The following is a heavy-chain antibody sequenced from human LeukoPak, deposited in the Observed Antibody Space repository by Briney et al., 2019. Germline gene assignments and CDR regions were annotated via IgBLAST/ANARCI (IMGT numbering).Heavy chain of an antibody. Sequence: PSETLSLTCTVSGGSISSYYWSWIRQPPGKGLEWIGYIYTSGSTYYNPSLKSRVTISVDTSKNQFSLKLSSVTAADTAVYYCARSGMGNFWSGYAGFDYWGQGTLVTVSS. D-gene: IGHD3-3*01. CDR1: GGSISSYY. CDR3: ARSGMGNFWSGYAGFDY. CDR2: IYTSGST. V-gene: IGHV4-4*09. J-gene: IGHJ4*02.